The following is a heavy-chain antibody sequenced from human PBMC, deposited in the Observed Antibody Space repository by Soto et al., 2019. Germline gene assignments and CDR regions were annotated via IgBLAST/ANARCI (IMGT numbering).Heavy chain of an antibody. V-gene: IGHV1-3*05. CDR2: FNGGNGNI. CDR1: GYTFSTYA. CDR3: ARGNVRRGCLDY. J-gene: IGHJ4*02. Sequence: QVQLVQSGAEERKPGASVKVSCKASGYTFSTYAMHWVRRAPGQSLEWMGWFNGGNGNIKNSQKFEGRVTITTETAVSTAYMELNMLGSEDRAVYYCARGNVRRGCLDYWGQGTLVSVSS.